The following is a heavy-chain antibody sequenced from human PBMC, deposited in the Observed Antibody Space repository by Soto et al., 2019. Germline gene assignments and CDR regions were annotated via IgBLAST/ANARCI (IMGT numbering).Heavy chain of an antibody. CDR3: ARGVPDYGDYYYMDV. Sequence: QVQLQESGPGLVKPSETLSLTCTVSGGSISSYYWSWIRQPPGKGLEWIGYIYYSGSTNYNPSLNSRVTISVDTSKNQFSLKLSSVTAADTAVYYCARGVPDYGDYYYMDVWGKGTTVTVSS. J-gene: IGHJ6*03. CDR2: IYYSGST. CDR1: GGSISSYY. D-gene: IGHD4-17*01. V-gene: IGHV4-59*01.